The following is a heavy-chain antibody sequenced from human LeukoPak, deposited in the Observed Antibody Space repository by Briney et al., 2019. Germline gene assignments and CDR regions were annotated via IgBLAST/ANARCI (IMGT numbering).Heavy chain of an antibody. CDR3: AREYDFWSGITQYYFHH. D-gene: IGHD3-3*01. CDR1: GDSISNYY. CDR2: SHSSGTT. V-gene: IGHV4-4*07. Sequence: SETLSLTCTVSGDSISNYYWSWIRQPAGKGLQWIGRSHSSGTTTYNPSLRSRITMSVDTSKNQFSLKLSSVTAADTAMYYCAREYDFWSGITQYYFHHWGQGTLVTVSS. J-gene: IGHJ4*02.